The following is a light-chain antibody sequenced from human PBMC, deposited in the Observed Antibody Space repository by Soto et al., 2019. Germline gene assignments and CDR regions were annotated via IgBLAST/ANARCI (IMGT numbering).Light chain of an antibody. CDR3: QQRSNWGHT. CDR2: DAS. V-gene: IGKV3-11*01. J-gene: IGKJ4*01. CDR1: QSVSSY. Sequence: EIVLTQSPATLSLSPGERATLSCRASQSVSSYLAWYQQKPGQAPRLLLYDASNRATGIPARFSGSGSGTDFTLTISSLEPEDFAVYYCQQRSNWGHTFGGGTKVEIK.